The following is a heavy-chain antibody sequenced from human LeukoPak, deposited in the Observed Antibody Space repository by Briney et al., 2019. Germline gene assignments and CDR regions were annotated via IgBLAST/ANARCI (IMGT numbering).Heavy chain of an antibody. J-gene: IGHJ5*02. CDR3: ARDEFGGASFEP. CDR2: IKQDGSEK. CDR1: GFTFSIYW. D-gene: IGHD3-16*01. Sequence: GGSLRLSCAASGFTFSIYWMSWVRQAPGKGLEWVANIKQDGSEKYYVDSVKGRFTISRDNAKNSLCLQMNSLRAEDTAVYYCARDEFGGASFEPWGQGTLVTVSS. V-gene: IGHV3-7*01.